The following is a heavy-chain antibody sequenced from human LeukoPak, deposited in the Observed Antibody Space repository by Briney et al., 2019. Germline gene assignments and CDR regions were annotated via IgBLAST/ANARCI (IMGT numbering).Heavy chain of an antibody. D-gene: IGHD5-18*01. Sequence: GGSLRLSCAASGFTFSSYAMSWVRQAPGKGLEWVSAISVSGGSTYYPDSVKGRFTISRDNSKNTLFLQMSSLRAEDTAVYYCATDSRGYIYGSTDYWGQGTLVTVSS. CDR3: ATDSRGYIYGSTDY. CDR2: ISVSGGST. V-gene: IGHV3-23*01. J-gene: IGHJ4*02. CDR1: GFTFSSYA.